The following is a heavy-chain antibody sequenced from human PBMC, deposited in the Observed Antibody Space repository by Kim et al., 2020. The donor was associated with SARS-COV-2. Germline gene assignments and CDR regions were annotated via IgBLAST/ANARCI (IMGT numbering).Heavy chain of an antibody. CDR1: GYSISSGYY. J-gene: IGHJ3*02. Sequence: SETLSLTCTVSGYSISSGYYWGWIRQPPGKGLEWIGSIYHSGSTYYNPSLKSRVTISVDTSKNQFSLKLSSVTAADTAVYYCARFRGYYDSSGYSSTRGAFDIWGQGTMVTVSS. V-gene: IGHV4-38-2*02. D-gene: IGHD3-22*01. CDR2: IYHSGST. CDR3: ARFRGYYDSSGYSSTRGAFDI.